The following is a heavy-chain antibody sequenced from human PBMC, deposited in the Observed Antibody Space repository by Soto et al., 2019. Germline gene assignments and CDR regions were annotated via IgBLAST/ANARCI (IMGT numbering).Heavy chain of an antibody. V-gene: IGHV1-8*01. Sequence: GASVKVSCKASGYTFTSYDINWVRQATGQGLEWMGWMNPNSGNTGDAQKFQGRVTMTRNTSISTAYMELSSLRSEDTAVYYCATTYYYDSSGPNDAFDIWGQGTMVTVSS. J-gene: IGHJ3*02. CDR2: MNPNSGNT. CDR1: GYTFTSYD. CDR3: ATTYYYDSSGPNDAFDI. D-gene: IGHD3-22*01.